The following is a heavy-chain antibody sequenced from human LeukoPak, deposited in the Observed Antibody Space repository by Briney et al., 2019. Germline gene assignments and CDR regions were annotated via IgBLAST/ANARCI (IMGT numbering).Heavy chain of an antibody. J-gene: IGHJ5*02. Sequence: GASVKVSCKASGDTFIRYGISWVRQAPGQGLEWMGWISTGNGNTNYGQKFQGRVTMTTDTSTGTAYMELRSLRSDDTAVYYCARASRSTVTTYAIGGWFDPWGQGTLVTVSS. V-gene: IGHV1-18*01. D-gene: IGHD4-17*01. CDR3: ARASRSTVTTYAIGGWFDP. CDR2: ISTGNGNT. CDR1: GDTFIRYG.